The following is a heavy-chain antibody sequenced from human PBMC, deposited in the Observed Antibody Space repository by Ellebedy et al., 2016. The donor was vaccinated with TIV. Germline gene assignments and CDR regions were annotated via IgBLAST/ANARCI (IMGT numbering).Heavy chain of an antibody. Sequence: AASVKVSCKASGYTFISYSISWVRQAPGQGLEWMGWINPNSGGTNYAQKFQGRVTMTRDTSITTAYMELSRLRSDDTAVYYCARELNDYNGMDVWGQGTAVTVSS. CDR3: ARELNDYNGMDV. CDR2: INPNSGGT. J-gene: IGHJ6*02. CDR1: GYTFISYS. V-gene: IGHV1-2*02.